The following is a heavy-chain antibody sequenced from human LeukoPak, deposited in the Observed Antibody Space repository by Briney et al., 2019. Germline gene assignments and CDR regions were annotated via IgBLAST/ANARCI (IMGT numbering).Heavy chain of an antibody. CDR3: AKAGDPRRSYYFDY. J-gene: IGHJ4*02. V-gene: IGHV3-23*01. CDR2: ISGSGGST. CDR1: GFTFDDYG. D-gene: IGHD6-25*01. Sequence: GGSLRLSCAASGFTFDDYGMSWVRQAPGKGLEWVSAISGSGGSTYYADSVKGRFTISRDNSKNTLYLQMNSLRAEDTAVYYCAKAGDPRRSYYFDYWGQGTLVTVSS.